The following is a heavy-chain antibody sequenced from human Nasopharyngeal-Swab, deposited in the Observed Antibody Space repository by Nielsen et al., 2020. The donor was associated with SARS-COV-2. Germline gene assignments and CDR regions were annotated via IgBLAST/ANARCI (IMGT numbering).Heavy chain of an antibody. Sequence: GGSLRLSCAASGFTFSSSGMHWVRQAPGKGLEWVAVISYDGSNKYYADSVKGRFTISRDNSKNTLYLQMNSLRAEDTAVYYCASGPRGSYLQFDNWGQGTLVTVSS. CDR3: ASGPRGSYLQFDN. CDR1: GFTFSSSG. D-gene: IGHD1-26*01. CDR2: ISYDGSNK. V-gene: IGHV3-30*03. J-gene: IGHJ4*02.